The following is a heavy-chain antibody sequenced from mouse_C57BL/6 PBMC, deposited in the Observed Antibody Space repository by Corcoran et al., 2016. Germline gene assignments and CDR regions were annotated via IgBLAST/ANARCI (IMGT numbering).Heavy chain of an antibody. J-gene: IGHJ1*03. CDR1: GYTFTDYY. CDR2: IYPGSGNT. V-gene: IGHV1-76*01. CDR3: ARTGLYYYGSSYWYFDV. D-gene: IGHD1-1*01. Sequence: QVQLKQSGAELVRPGASVKLSCKASGYTFTDYYINWVKQRPGQGLEWIARIYPGSGNTYYNEKFKGKATLTAEKSSSTAYMQLSSLTSEDSAVYFCARTGLYYYGSSYWYFDVWGTGTTVTVSS.